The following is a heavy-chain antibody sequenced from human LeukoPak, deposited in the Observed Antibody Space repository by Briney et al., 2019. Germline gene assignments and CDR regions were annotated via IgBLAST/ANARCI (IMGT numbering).Heavy chain of an antibody. CDR2: ISSNGDTT. CDR1: GFTFNTHT. Sequence: GGSLRLSCAASGFTFNTHTMHWVRQAPGKGLEYVSGISSNGDTTYYANSVKGRFTISRDNSKNTLYLQVGSLRAEDMAVYCCARDPYCSRGTCYSRMDVWGQGTTVTVSS. J-gene: IGHJ6*02. V-gene: IGHV3-64*01. CDR3: ARDPYCSRGTCYSRMDV. D-gene: IGHD2-15*01.